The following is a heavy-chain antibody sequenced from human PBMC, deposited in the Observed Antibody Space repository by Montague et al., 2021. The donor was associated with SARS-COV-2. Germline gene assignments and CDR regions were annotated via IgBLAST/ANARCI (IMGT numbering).Heavy chain of an antibody. Sequence: TLSLTCTVSGDSITSGTHYWSWIRPPAGKGLEWVVCIYTSGSTNSPPSLKIRVTISVDTSQNHLSLNLSSVTAADTAVYYCARVEGSEYRFLDYWGQGSLVTVSS. D-gene: IGHD2-15*01. CDR1: GDSITSGTHY. V-gene: IGHV4-61*02. CDR3: ARVEGSEYRFLDY. CDR2: IYTSGST. J-gene: IGHJ4*02.